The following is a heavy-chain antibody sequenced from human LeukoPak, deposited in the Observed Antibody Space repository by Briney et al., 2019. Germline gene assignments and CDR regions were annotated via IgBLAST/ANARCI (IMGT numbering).Heavy chain of an antibody. J-gene: IGHJ4*02. V-gene: IGHV1-18*01. CDR1: GYTFTSYG. CDR2: ISAYNGNT. Sequence: ASVKVSCKASGYTFTSYGISWVRQAPGQGLEWMGWISAYNGNTNYAQKLQGRVTMTRDTSISTAYMELSRLRSDDTAVYYCARDQGYRGELDYWGQGTLVTVSS. D-gene: IGHD5-18*01. CDR3: ARDQGYRGELDY.